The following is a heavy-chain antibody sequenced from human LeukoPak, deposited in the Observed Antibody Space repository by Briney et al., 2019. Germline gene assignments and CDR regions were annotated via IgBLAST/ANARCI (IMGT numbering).Heavy chain of an antibody. CDR1: GGSISSSSYY. CDR3: ARPGRDGYNSFDY. D-gene: IGHD5-24*01. Sequence: SETLSLTCTVSGGSISSSSYYWGWIRQPPGKGLEWIGSIYYSGSTYYNPSLKSRVTISVDTSKNQFSLKLSSVTAADTAVYYCARPGRDGYNSFDYWGQGTLVTVSS. CDR2: IYYSGST. V-gene: IGHV4-39*01. J-gene: IGHJ4*02.